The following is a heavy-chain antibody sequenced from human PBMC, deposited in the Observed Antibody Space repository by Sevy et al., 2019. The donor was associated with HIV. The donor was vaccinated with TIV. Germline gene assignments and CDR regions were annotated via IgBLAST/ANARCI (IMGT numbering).Heavy chain of an antibody. CDR2: IYYSGST. CDR3: ARERQLVLAY. D-gene: IGHD6-13*01. Sequence: SETLSLTCTGSGGSISSYYWSWIRQPPGKGLEWIGYIYYSGSTNYNPSLKSRVTISVDTSKSQFSLKLSSVTAADTAVYYCARERQLVLAYWGQGTLVTVSS. CDR1: GGSISSYY. J-gene: IGHJ4*02. V-gene: IGHV4-59*01.